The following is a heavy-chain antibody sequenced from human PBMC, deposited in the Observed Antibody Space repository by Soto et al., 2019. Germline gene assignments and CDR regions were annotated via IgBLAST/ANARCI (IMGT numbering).Heavy chain of an antibody. V-gene: IGHV3-23*01. Sequence: EVQLLESGGGLVQPGGSLRLSCAASGFTFSSYGMTWVRQAPGKGLEWVSFSSATGAGTYYADSVKGRFTISRDNSKNTLDLQMTSLRADDTAVYYCAKGRRAGGNYGFYADFWGQGALVIVSS. D-gene: IGHD1-7*01. CDR1: GFTFSSYG. CDR3: AKGRRAGGNYGFYADF. CDR2: SSATGAGT. J-gene: IGHJ4*02.